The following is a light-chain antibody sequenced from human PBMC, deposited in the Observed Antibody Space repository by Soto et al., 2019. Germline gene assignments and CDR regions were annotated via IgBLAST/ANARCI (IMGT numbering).Light chain of an antibody. CDR3: QQYNNWPIT. V-gene: IGKV3-15*01. J-gene: IGKJ5*01. Sequence: EIVMTQSPATLSVSPGERATFSFRASQSIGSNLAWYQQKPGQSPRLLIYGASTRATGLPARFSGSGSGTEFTLTISSLQSEDFSLYYCQQYNNWPITFGQGTRLEIK. CDR2: GAS. CDR1: QSIGSN.